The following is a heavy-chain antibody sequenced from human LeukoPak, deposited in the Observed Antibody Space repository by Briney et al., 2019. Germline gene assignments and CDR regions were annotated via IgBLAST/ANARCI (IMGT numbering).Heavy chain of an antibody. J-gene: IGHJ4*02. CDR3: ARGADSSGYYLDY. Sequence: PSQTLSLTCAVSGGSISSGGYSWSWIRQPPGKGLEWMGYIYHSGSTYYNPSLKSRVTISVDRSKNQFSLKLSSVTAADTAVYYCARGADSSGYYLDYWGQGTLVTVSS. CDR2: IYHSGST. CDR1: GGSISSGGYS. V-gene: IGHV4-30-2*01. D-gene: IGHD3-22*01.